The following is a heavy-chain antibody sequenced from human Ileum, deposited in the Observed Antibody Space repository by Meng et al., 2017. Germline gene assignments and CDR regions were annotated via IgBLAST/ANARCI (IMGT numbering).Heavy chain of an antibody. CDR1: GLTVSDNY. CDR3: ARDPYTSSWFLAFDI. V-gene: IGHV3-66*02. CDR2: IYAGGVT. Sequence: GGSLRLSCGASGLTVSDNYMTWVRQAPGKGLEWVSVIYAGGVTYYADSVKGRFTISRDKSKNTLYLQMNSLRTEDTAVYYCARDPYTSSWFLAFDIWGQGTVVTVSS. J-gene: IGHJ3*02. D-gene: IGHD6-13*01.